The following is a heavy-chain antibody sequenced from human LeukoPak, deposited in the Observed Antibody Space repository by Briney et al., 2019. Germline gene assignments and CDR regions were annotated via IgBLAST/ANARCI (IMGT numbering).Heavy chain of an antibody. Sequence: SQTLSLTCTVSGGSISSGSYYWSWIRQPAGKGLEWIGRIYTSGSTNYNPSLKSRVTISVDTSKNQFSLKLSSVTAADTAVYYCARGNYDFWSGYPHAFDIWGQGTMVTVSS. J-gene: IGHJ3*02. D-gene: IGHD3-3*01. V-gene: IGHV4-61*02. CDR1: GGSISSGSYY. CDR2: IYTSGST. CDR3: ARGNYDFWSGYPHAFDI.